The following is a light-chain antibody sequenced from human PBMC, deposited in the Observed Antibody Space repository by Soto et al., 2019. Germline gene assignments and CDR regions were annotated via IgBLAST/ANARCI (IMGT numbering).Light chain of an antibody. CDR2: DAS. CDR1: QSVSSY. J-gene: IGKJ5*01. CDR3: QQRSS. Sequence: EIVLTQSPATLSLSPGERATLSCRASQSVSSYLAWYQQKPGQAPRLLIYDASNRATGIPARFSGSGSGTDFTLTISSLEPEDFAVYYCQQRSSFGQGKRLEIK. V-gene: IGKV3-11*01.